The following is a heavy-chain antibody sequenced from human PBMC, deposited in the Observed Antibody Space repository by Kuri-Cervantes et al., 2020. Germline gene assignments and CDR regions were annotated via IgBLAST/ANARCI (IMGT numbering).Heavy chain of an antibody. J-gene: IGHJ4*02. CDR3: ARGTVWGSYRTDLDY. D-gene: IGHD3-16*02. CDR1: GFTFTDYG. CDR2: IWYDGSHS. V-gene: IGHV3-33*01. Sequence: GGSLRLSCAASGFTFTDYGIHWVRQAPGKGLEWVAVIWYDGSHSFYTDSVEGRFTISRDNSKNTLYLQMNSLRAEDTAVYYCARGTVWGSYRTDLDYWGQGTLVTVSS.